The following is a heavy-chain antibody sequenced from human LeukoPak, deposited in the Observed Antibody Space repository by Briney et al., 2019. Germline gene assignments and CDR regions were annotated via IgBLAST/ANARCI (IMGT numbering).Heavy chain of an antibody. D-gene: IGHD4-23*01. J-gene: IGHJ4*02. V-gene: IGHV3-49*04. CDR2: IRSKAYNGTT. CDR1: GFTFITYG. Sequence: GGSLRLSCAASGFTFITYGMHWVRQAPGKGLEWVGFIRSKAYNGTTEYAASVKGRFTISRDDSKSIAYLQMNSLKSEDTAVYYCTSGANSLWGQGTLVTVSS. CDR3: TSGANSL.